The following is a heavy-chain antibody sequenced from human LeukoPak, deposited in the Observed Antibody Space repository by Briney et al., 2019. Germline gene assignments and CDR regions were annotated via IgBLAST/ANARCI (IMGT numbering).Heavy chain of an antibody. J-gene: IGHJ4*02. D-gene: IGHD7-27*01. CDR1: GGSFSSGSYY. CDR3: ARDWGTYFDY. V-gene: IGHV4-61*01. Sequence: SETLSLTCTVSGGSFSSGSYYWRWIRQPPGKGLEWIGYIYYSGSTNYNPSLKSRVTISVDTSKNQFSLKLSSVTAADTAVYYCARDWGTYFDYWGQGTLVTVSS. CDR2: IYYSGST.